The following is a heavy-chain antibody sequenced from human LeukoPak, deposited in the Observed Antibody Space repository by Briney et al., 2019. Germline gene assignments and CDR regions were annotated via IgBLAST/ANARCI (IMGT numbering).Heavy chain of an antibody. CDR2: INHSGST. Sequence: SETLSLTCAVYGGSFSGYYWSWIRQPPGKGLEWIGQINHSGSTNYNPYLKSRVPISADTSKNQFSMKLSSVTAADTAVYYCERDNVDTATLYYFDYWGQGTLVTVSS. CDR3: ERDNVDTATLYYFDY. D-gene: IGHD5-18*01. V-gene: IGHV4-34*01. J-gene: IGHJ4*02. CDR1: GGSFSGYY.